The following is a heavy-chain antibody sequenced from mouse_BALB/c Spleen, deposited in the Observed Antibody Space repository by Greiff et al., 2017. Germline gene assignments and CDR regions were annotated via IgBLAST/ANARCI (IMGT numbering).Heavy chain of an antibody. D-gene: IGHD3-2*02. Sequence: EVQLVESGGGLVQPGGSRKLSCAASGFTFSSFGMHWVRQAPEKGLEWVAYISSGSSTIYYADTVKGRFTISRDNPKNTLFLQMTSLRSEDTAMYYCARRGSPFDYWGQGTSVTVSS. V-gene: IGHV5-17*02. CDR1: GFTFSSFG. CDR2: ISSGSSTI. J-gene: IGHJ4*01. CDR3: ARRGSPFDY.